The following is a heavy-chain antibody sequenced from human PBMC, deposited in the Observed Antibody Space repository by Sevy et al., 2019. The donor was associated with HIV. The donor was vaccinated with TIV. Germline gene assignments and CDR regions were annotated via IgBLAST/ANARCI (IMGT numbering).Heavy chain of an antibody. CDR1: GYTFTTYG. J-gene: IGHJ4*02. Sequence: ASVKVSCKDSGYTFTTYGISWVRQAPGQGLEWMGWISAYNGNRKYAQKVQGRVTMTTDTSASTAYMELRSLRSDDTAVYYCARAPFAITFGGVIAPYDYWGQGALVTVSS. V-gene: IGHV1-18*01. CDR2: ISAYNGNR. CDR3: ARAPFAITFGGVIAPYDY. D-gene: IGHD3-16*02.